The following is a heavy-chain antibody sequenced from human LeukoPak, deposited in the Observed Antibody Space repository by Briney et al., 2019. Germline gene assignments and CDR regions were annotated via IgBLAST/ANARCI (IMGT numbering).Heavy chain of an antibody. CDR3: ARHTEMATPQYYFDY. V-gene: IGHV4-59*08. Sequence: ASETLPLTCTVSGGSISSYYWSWIRQPPGKGLEWIGYIYYSGSTNYNPSLKSRVTISVDTSKNQFSLKLSSVTAADTAVYYCARHTEMATPQYYFDYWGQGTLVTVSS. D-gene: IGHD5-24*01. CDR1: GGSISSYY. CDR2: IYYSGST. J-gene: IGHJ4*02.